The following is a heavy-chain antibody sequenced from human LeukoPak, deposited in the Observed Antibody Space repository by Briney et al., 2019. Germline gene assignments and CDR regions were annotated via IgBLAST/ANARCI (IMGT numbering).Heavy chain of an antibody. CDR3: ARDYGSGYKS. CDR1: GFTFDDYA. CDR2: ISWNSGSI. J-gene: IGHJ4*02. V-gene: IGHV3-9*01. Sequence: PGGSLRLSCAASGFTFDDYAMHWVRQAPGKGLEWVSGISWNSGSIGYADSVKGRFTISRDNAKNSLYLQMNSLRAKDTAVYYCARDYGSGYKSWGQGTLVTVSS. D-gene: IGHD3-22*01.